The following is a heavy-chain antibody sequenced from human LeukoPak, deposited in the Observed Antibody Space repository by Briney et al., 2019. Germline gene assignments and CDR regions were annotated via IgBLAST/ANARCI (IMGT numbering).Heavy chain of an antibody. Sequence: SETLSLTCTVSGGSLSSYYWSWIRQPPGKGLEWIGYIYYSGSTNYNPSLKSRVTISVDTSKNQFSLKLSSVNAADTAVYYCAGAIQRYCSSTSCYCDAFDIWGQGTMVTVSS. D-gene: IGHD2-2*01. J-gene: IGHJ3*02. CDR3: AGAIQRYCSSTSCYCDAFDI. V-gene: IGHV4-59*01. CDR1: GGSLSSYY. CDR2: IYYSGST.